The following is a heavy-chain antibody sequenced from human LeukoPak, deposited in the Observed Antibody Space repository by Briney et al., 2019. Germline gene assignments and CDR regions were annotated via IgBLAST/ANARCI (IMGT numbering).Heavy chain of an antibody. CDR2: IYYSGST. V-gene: IGHV4-30-4*01. D-gene: IGHD2-15*01. Sequence: SETLSLTCTVSGGSISSGDYYWSWIRQPPGKGLEWIGYIYYSGSTYYNPSLKSRVTISVDRSENQFSLKLSSVTAADTAVYYCARLYCSGGSCYLGDDAFDIWGQGTMVTVSS. CDR1: GGSISSGDYY. J-gene: IGHJ3*02. CDR3: ARLYCSGGSCYLGDDAFDI.